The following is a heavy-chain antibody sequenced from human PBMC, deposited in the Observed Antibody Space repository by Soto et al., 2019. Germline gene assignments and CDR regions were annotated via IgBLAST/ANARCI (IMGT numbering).Heavy chain of an antibody. CDR1: GYIFTDYY. J-gene: IGHJ6*02. V-gene: IGHV1-2*02. Sequence: ASVKVSCKASGYIFTDYYMHWVRQAPGQGLGWMGWINPNSGGTNYAQKFQGRVTMTRDTSISTAYMELSRLRSDDTAVYYCARAIDRYYYYYGMDVWGQGTTVTVSS. D-gene: IGHD3-22*01. CDR3: ARAIDRYYYYYGMDV. CDR2: INPNSGGT.